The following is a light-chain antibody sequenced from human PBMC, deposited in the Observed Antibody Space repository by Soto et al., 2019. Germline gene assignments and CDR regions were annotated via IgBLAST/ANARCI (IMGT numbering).Light chain of an antibody. J-gene: IGKJ2*01. Sequence: DIQMTQSPSSLSASVGDRVTITCRTSQTINNYLNWYRQKPGKVPVVLIYGASSLQRGVSSRFTGSASGTYFTLTISSLQREDSATYYCQQVYGFPHTFGQGTKVEV. V-gene: IGKV1-39*01. CDR2: GAS. CDR3: QQVYGFPHT. CDR1: QTINNY.